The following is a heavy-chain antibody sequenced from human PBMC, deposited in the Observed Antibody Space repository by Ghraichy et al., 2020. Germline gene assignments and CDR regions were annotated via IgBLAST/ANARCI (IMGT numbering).Heavy chain of an antibody. CDR1: GGSISSYY. D-gene: IGHD1-26*01. Sequence: SETLSLTCTVSGGSISSYYWSWIRQPPGKGLEWIGYIYYSGSTNYNPSLKSRVTISVDTSKNQFSLKLSSVTAADTAVYYCARGGEGRVGAHRGYYYYYMDVWGKGTTVTVSS. V-gene: IGHV4-59*01. J-gene: IGHJ6*03. CDR2: IYYSGST. CDR3: ARGGEGRVGAHRGYYYYYMDV.